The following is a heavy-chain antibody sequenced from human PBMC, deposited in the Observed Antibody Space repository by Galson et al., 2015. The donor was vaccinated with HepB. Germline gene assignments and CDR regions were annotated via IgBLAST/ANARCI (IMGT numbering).Heavy chain of an antibody. CDR1: RFTFSSYA. D-gene: IGHD2-15*01. CDR3: AGGGSLSFNYYYGMDV. V-gene: IGHV3-23*01. Sequence: SLRLSCAASRFTFSSYAMSWVRQAPGKGLEWVSAISGSGGSTYYADSVKGRFTISRDNSKNTLYLQMNSLRAEDTAVYYCAGGGSLSFNYYYGMDVWGQGTTVTVSS. CDR2: ISGSGGST. J-gene: IGHJ6*02.